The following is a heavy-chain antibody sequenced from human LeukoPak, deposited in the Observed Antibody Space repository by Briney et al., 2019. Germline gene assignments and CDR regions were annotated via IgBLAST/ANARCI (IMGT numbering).Heavy chain of an antibody. V-gene: IGHV4-34*01. D-gene: IGHD2-2*02. CDR3: ARARPYCSSTSCYSSIVGNWNFRRPNWFDP. J-gene: IGHJ5*02. Sequence: SETLSLTCAVYGGPFSGYYWNWIRQPPGKGLERIGEINHSERPTTNPPPKSRVTISVDTSKNQFSLKLSSVTAADTAVYYCARARPYCSSTSCYSSIVGNWNFRRPNWFDPWGQGTLVTVSS. CDR2: INHSERP. CDR1: GGPFSGYY.